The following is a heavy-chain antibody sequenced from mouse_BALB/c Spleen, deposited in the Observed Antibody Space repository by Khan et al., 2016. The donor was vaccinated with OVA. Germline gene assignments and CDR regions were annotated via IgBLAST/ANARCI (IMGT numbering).Heavy chain of an antibody. Sequence: QVQLKESGPGLVAPSQSLSITCTVSGFSLTSYGVHWVRQPPGKGLEWLGVIWVGGSTNYISAFISRLSFSIDNSKSNVFLTMNRQQTDDTAMYYCARLGDIWGQGTTLTVSS. D-gene: IGHD3-1*01. CDR2: IWVGGST. CDR1: GFSLTSYG. CDR3: ARLGDI. V-gene: IGHV2-9*02. J-gene: IGHJ2*01.